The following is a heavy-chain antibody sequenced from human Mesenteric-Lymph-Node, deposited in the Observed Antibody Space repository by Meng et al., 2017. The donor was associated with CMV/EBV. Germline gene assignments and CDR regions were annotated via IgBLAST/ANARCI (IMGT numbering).Heavy chain of an antibody. Sequence: SVKVSCKASGGTFSSYAISWVRQAPGQGLEWMGGIIPIFGTANYAQKFQGRVTITTDESTSTAYMELSSLRSEDTSVYYCARSITIFGVVGWFDPWGQGTLVTVSS. V-gene: IGHV1-69*05. CDR2: IIPIFGTA. J-gene: IGHJ5*02. CDR3: ARSITIFGVVGWFDP. CDR1: GGTFSSYA. D-gene: IGHD3-3*01.